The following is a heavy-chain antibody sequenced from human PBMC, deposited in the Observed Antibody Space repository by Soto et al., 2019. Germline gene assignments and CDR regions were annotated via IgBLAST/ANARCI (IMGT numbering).Heavy chain of an antibody. CDR1: GGTFSSYT. D-gene: IGHD1-1*01. Sequence: QVQLVQSGAEVKKPGSSVKVSCKASGGTFSSYTISWVRQAPGQGLEWMGRIIPILGIANYAQKFQGRVQITADKATSTAYMELSRLRSEDTAVYYCASDSTTYLHSFDIWGQGTMVTGSS. CDR3: ASDSTTYLHSFDI. CDR2: IIPILGIA. J-gene: IGHJ3*02. V-gene: IGHV1-69*02.